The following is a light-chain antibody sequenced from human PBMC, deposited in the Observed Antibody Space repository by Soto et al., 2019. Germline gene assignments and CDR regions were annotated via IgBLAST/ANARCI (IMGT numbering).Light chain of an antibody. J-gene: IGKJ3*01. Sequence: EIVLTQSPATLSLSPGERATLSCRASQSVSSYLAWYQQKPGQAPRLLIYDASNRATGIPARFSGSGSGTDFTLTIRSLEPEDFAVYYCQQRSNWPIFTFRHGTKVDIK. CDR3: QQRSNWPIFT. CDR2: DAS. V-gene: IGKV3-11*01. CDR1: QSVSSY.